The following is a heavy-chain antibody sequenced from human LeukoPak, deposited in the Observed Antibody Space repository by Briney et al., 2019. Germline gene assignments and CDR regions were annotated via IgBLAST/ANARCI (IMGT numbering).Heavy chain of an antibody. CDR3: ARGLQENLAWLQAFSAFDI. V-gene: IGHV1-2*02. J-gene: IGHJ3*02. Sequence: ASVEVSCKASGYTFNGYYKHWVRQAPGQGLEWMGWINPNSGGTNYAQKFQGRVTMTRDTSISTAYMELRSLRSDDTAVYYCARGLQENLAWLQAFSAFDIWGQGTMVTVSS. CDR1: GYTFNGYY. D-gene: IGHD6-19*01. CDR2: INPNSGGT.